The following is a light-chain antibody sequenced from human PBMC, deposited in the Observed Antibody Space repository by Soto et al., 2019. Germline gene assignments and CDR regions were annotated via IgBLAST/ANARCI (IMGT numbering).Light chain of an antibody. CDR3: QQYSISST. CDR1: QSISSN. CDR2: GVS. J-gene: IGKJ1*01. Sequence: EIVLTQSPGTLSLSPGERATLSCRASQSISSNLAWYQQKPGQAPRLLIFGVSSRATDIPDRFGGSGSGTDFTLTINRLEPEDFAVYYCQQYSISSTFGQGTKVDNK. V-gene: IGKV3-20*01.